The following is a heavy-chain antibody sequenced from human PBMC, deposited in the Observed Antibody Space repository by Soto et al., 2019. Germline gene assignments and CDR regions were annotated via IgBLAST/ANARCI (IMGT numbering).Heavy chain of an antibody. Sequence: LSLTCTVSGGSISSYYWSWIRQPPGKGLEWIGYIYYSGSTNYNPSLKSRVTISVDTSKNQFSLKLSSVTAADTAVYYCARENFGELFGMDVWGQGTTLTVSS. J-gene: IGHJ6*02. CDR3: ARENFGELFGMDV. V-gene: IGHV4-59*01. D-gene: IGHD3-10*01. CDR1: GGSISSYY. CDR2: IYYSGST.